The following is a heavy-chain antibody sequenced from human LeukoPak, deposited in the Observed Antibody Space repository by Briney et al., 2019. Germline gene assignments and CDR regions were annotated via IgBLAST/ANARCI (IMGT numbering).Heavy chain of an antibody. D-gene: IGHD6-19*01. J-gene: IGHJ4*02. CDR2: ITGSADST. CDR3: AARPTSEAVAPSDF. CDR1: GFTFSSYA. V-gene: IGHV3-23*01. Sequence: PGGSLRLSCAASGFTFSSYAMSWVRQAPGRGLEWVASITGSADSTSYADSVKGRFTISRDNSKRMLYLQMYSLRAEDTATYYCAARPTSEAVAPSDFWGQGTLVTVSP.